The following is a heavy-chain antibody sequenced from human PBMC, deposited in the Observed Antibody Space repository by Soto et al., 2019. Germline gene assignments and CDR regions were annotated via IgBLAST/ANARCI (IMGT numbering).Heavy chain of an antibody. D-gene: IGHD3-16*01. CDR3: ANDKSYD. J-gene: IGHJ4*02. V-gene: IGHV3-23*01. CDR2: ISGSDGST. CDR1: GFTLSNYG. Sequence: EVQLLESGGGLVQPGGSLRLSCAASGFTLSNYGMNWVRQAPGKGLEWVTGISGSDGSTYYADSVKGRFNISRDSSKNTMYLQLHTLRAQDTAVYYCANDKSYDWGQGTLVTVSS.